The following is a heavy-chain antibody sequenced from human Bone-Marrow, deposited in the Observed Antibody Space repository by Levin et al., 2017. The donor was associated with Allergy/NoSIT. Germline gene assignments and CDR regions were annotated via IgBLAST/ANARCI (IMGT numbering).Heavy chain of an antibody. CDR1: GYTFTSYY. J-gene: IGHJ5*02. D-gene: IGHD6-6*01. Sequence: ASVKVSCKASGYTFTSYYMHWVRQAPGQGLEWMGIINPSGGSTSYAQKFQGRVTMTRDTSTSTVYMELSSLRSEDTAVYYCARDYSPEVSRPDGIAARPGWFDPWGQGTLVTVSS. CDR2: INPSGGST. CDR3: ARDYSPEVSRPDGIAARPGWFDP. V-gene: IGHV1-46*01.